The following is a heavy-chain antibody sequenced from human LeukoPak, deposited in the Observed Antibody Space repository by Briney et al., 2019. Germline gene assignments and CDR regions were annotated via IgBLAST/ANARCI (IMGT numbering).Heavy chain of an antibody. D-gene: IGHD3-10*01. CDR2: MNHSGST. CDR1: GGSFSGYY. CDR3: ARHERNDEIGEFLRRGRGYYMDV. V-gene: IGHV4-34*01. Sequence: ASETLSLTCAVDGGSFSGYYWTWIRQPPGKGLEWIGEMNHSGSTYYNPSLKSRVIISVDMFKKQFSLKVNSVTAADTAVYFCARHERNDEIGEFLRRGRGYYMDVWGKGTTVTISS. J-gene: IGHJ6*03.